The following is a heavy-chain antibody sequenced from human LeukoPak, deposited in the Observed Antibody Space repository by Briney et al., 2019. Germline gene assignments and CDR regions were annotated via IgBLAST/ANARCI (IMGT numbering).Heavy chain of an antibody. Sequence: ASVKVSCKASGGTFSSYAINWVRQATGQGLEWMGWMNPNSGNTGYAQKFQGRVTMTRNTSISTAYMELSSLRSEDTAVYYCARVPRAVGATFDYWGQGTLVTVSS. V-gene: IGHV1-8*02. J-gene: IGHJ4*02. CDR3: ARVPRAVGATFDY. D-gene: IGHD1-26*01. CDR2: MNPNSGNT. CDR1: GGTFSSYA.